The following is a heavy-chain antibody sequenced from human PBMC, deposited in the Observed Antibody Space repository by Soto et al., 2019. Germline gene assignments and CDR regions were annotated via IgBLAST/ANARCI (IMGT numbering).Heavy chain of an antibody. V-gene: IGHV3-30*18. CDR3: AKARGYIVATF. Sequence: GGSLRLSCAASGFTFSSYGMHWVRQAPGKGLEWVAVISYDGSNKYYADSVKGRFTISRDNSKNTLYLQMNSLRAEDTAVYYCAKARGYIVATFWGQGTLVTVSS. D-gene: IGHD5-12*01. CDR1: GFTFSSYG. J-gene: IGHJ4*02. CDR2: ISYDGSNK.